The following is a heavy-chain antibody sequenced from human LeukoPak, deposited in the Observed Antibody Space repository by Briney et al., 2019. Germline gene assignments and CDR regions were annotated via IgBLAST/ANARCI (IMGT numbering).Heavy chain of an antibody. V-gene: IGHV4-4*07. Sequence: SETRSLTCTVSGGSISGYYWSWIRQPAGKGLEWIGRIYTSGSTNYNPSLKSRVTMSVDTSKSQFSLKLSPVTAADTSVYYCASSQWLASYYYYGMDVWGQGTTVTVSS. D-gene: IGHD5-12*01. CDR3: ASSQWLASYYYYGMDV. CDR1: GGSISGYY. CDR2: IYTSGST. J-gene: IGHJ6*02.